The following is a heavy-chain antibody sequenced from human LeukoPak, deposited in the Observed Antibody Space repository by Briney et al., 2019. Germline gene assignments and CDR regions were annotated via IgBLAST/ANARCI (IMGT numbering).Heavy chain of an antibody. CDR2: ISSNGGNT. V-gene: IGHV3-64D*09. D-gene: IGHD1-26*01. Sequence: GGSLRLSCSGSGFTFSSYAIHWVRQAPGKGLRYVSGISSNGGNTYNAESVKGRFTISRDNSKNTVDLQMSSLRAEDTAVYYCVKRSGLYFDYWGQGTLVTVSS. J-gene: IGHJ4*02. CDR3: VKRSGLYFDY. CDR1: GFTFSSYA.